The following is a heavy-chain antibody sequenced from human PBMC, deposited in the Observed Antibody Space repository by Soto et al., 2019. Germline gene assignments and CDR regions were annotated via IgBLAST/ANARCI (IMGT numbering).Heavy chain of an antibody. Sequence: PSETLSLTCTVSGGSISSYYWSWIRQPPGKGLEWIGYIYYSGSTNYNPSLKSRVTISVDTSKNQFSLKLSSVTAADTAVYYCARAALKYYYGSGNYSRGHHSDYWGQGTLVTVSS. D-gene: IGHD3-10*01. V-gene: IGHV4-59*01. CDR2: IYYSGST. CDR3: ARAALKYYYGSGNYSRGHHSDY. CDR1: GGSISSYY. J-gene: IGHJ4*02.